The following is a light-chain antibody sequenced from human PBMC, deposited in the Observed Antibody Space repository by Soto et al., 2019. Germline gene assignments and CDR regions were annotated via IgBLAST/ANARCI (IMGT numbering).Light chain of an antibody. CDR1: QRVSSY. CDR3: QQRSNSPIT. V-gene: IGKV3-11*01. J-gene: IGKJ5*01. Sequence: EIVLTQSPATLSLSPGERATLSCRASQRVSSYLAWYQQKPGQAPRLLIYDTSTRATGIPARFSGSGSGTDFTLTISNLEPEDFAVYYCQQRSNSPITFGQGTRLEIK. CDR2: DTS.